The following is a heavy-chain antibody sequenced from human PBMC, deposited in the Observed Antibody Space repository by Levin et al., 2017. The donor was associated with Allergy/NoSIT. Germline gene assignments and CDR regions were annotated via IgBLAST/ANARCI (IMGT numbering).Heavy chain of an antibody. J-gene: IGHJ4*02. CDR2: IYDSGDT. V-gene: IGHV4-59*08. Sequence: PSETLSLTCTVSGGSISSYYWSWIRRAPGKGLEWIGYIYDSGDTNYEPSLQSRVTISVDTSNNQFSLKLSSVTAADTAVYYCARHKLGYCSGGSCPYYFDYWGQGILVTVSS. CDR1: GGSISSYY. D-gene: IGHD2-15*01. CDR3: ARHKLGYCSGGSCPYYFDY.